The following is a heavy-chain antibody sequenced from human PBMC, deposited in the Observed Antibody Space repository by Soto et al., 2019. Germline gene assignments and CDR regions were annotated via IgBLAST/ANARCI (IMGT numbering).Heavy chain of an antibody. CDR2: ISYDGSNK. J-gene: IGHJ6*02. CDR1: GFTFSSYA. Sequence: GGSLRLSCAASGFTFSSYAMHWVRQAPGKGLEWVAVISYDGSNKYYADSVKGRFTISRDNSKNTLYLQMNSLRAEDTAVYYCARDPDYYDSSGYYYAVYYYGMDVWGQGTTVTVSS. D-gene: IGHD3-22*01. V-gene: IGHV3-30-3*01. CDR3: ARDPDYYDSSGYYYAVYYYGMDV.